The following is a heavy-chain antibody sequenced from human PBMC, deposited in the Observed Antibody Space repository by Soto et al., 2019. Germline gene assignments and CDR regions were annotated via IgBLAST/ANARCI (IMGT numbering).Heavy chain of an antibody. J-gene: IGHJ6*02. CDR2: IIPIFGTA. D-gene: IGHD5-12*01. V-gene: IGHV1-69*13. CDR1: GGTFSSYA. Sequence: SVKVSCKASGGTFSSYAISWVRQAPGQGLEWMGGIIPIFGTANYAQKFQGRVTITADESTSTAYMELSSLRSEDTAVYYCARGFGVATIGVVPEYIDYYYYGMDVWGQGTTVTVSS. CDR3: ARGFGVATIGVVPEYIDYYYYGMDV.